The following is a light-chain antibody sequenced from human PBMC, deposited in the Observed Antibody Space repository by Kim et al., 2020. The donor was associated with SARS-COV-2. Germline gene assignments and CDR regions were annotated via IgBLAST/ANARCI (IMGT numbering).Light chain of an antibody. CDR1: QSISSW. J-gene: IGKJ2*01. V-gene: IGKV1-5*01. CDR2: DAS. Sequence: DIQMTQSPSTLSASVGDRVTITCRASQSISSWLAWYQQKPGKAPKVLISDASNLETGVPSRFTASASGTHFTFSVNSLQPDDVGTYFCQQYDNLPYTFGQGTKLEI. CDR3: QQYDNLPYT.